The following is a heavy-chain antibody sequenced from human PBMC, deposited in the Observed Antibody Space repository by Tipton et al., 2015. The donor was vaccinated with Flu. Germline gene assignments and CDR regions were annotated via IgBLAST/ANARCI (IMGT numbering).Heavy chain of an antibody. CDR3: ARDLKWSSAYYNPFGY. CDR2: MYYSGST. J-gene: IGHJ4*02. CDR1: GDSISSYY. Sequence: TLSLTCTVSGDSISSYYWSWIRQPPGKGLEWIGYMYYSGSTKYNPSLKSRVTISIDTSKNQFPLKLTSVTAADTAVYYCARDLKWSSAYYNPFGYWGQGTLGTGSS. V-gene: IGHV4-59*01. D-gene: IGHD3-22*01.